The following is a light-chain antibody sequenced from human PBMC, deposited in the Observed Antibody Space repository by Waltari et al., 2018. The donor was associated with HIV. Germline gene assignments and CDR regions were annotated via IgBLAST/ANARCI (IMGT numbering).Light chain of an antibody. CDR2: DAS. CDR3: QQRSNWAPT. Sequence: EIVLTQFPATLSLSPGERATLSCRASQSVSSYLAWYQQKPGQAPRLLIYDASNRAAGIPARFSGSGSATDFTLTISSLETEDFAVYYCQQRSNWAPTFGQGTRLDIK. J-gene: IGKJ5*01. V-gene: IGKV3-11*01. CDR1: QSVSSY.